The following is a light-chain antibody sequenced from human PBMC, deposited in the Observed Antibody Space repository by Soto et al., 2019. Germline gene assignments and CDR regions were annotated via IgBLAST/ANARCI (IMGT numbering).Light chain of an antibody. CDR3: QQRFNWPRFT. V-gene: IGKV3-11*01. CDR2: DAS. Sequence: EIVLTQSPATLSLSPGERATLSCRASQSVSSYLAWYQQKPGQAPRLLIYDASNMATGIPARFSGGWSGTDFTLTISSLEPEDFAVYYCQQRFNWPRFTFGQGTKLEIK. J-gene: IGKJ2*01. CDR1: QSVSSY.